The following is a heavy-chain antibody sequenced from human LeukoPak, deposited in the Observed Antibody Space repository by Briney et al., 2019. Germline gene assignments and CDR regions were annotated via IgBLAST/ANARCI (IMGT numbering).Heavy chain of an antibody. CDR2: IYTSGTTT. CDR1: DDPIYRGVYY. D-gene: IGHD1-26*01. Sequence: SETLSLTCTVSDDPIYRGVYYWNWIRQPAGKGLEWIGHIYTSGTTTNSNPSLKSRVAISLDMSKNHFSLKLSSVTAADTAVYYCARARKRSGRSRNFYLDVWGKGTTVTVSS. J-gene: IGHJ6*03. V-gene: IGHV4-61*09. CDR3: ARARKRSGRSRNFYLDV.